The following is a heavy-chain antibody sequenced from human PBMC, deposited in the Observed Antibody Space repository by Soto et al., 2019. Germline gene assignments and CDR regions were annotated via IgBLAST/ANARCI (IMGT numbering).Heavy chain of an antibody. Sequence: QMLLVESGGGVVQPGRSLRLSCAASGFDFSDYRMHWVRQAPGKGLEWVGAISQDGTEKFYGQSTLGRFAISRDNSKTTLLLQMNSLRVEDTAVYFCAKIISRGTGDAFHVWGQGTMVTVSS. CDR3: AKIISRGTGDAFHV. J-gene: IGHJ3*01. V-gene: IGHV3-30*18. D-gene: IGHD1-1*01. CDR1: GFDFSDYR. CDR2: ISQDGTEK.